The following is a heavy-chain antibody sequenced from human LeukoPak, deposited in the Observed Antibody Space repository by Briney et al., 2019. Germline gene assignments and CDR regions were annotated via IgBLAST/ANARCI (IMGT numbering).Heavy chain of an antibody. Sequence: ASVKVSCKASGYTFTSYHMHWVRQAPGQGLEWMGKINLSGGSTAYAQKFQGRVTMTRDTSTSTVYMELSSLRSEDTAVYYCARDYVDDIPMIKDYWGQGTLVTVSS. J-gene: IGHJ4*02. D-gene: IGHD2-8*01. CDR1: GYTFTSYH. CDR2: INLSGGST. V-gene: IGHV1-46*01. CDR3: ARDYVDDIPMIKDY.